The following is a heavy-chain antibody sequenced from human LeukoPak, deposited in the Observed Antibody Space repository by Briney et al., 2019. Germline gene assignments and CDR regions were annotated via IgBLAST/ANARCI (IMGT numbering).Heavy chain of an antibody. CDR1: GYTFTSYD. V-gene: IGHV1-8*03. CDR2: MNPNSGNT. D-gene: IGHD3-3*01. Sequence: VASVKVSXKASGYTFTSYDINWVRQATGQGLEWMGWMNPNSGNTGYAQKFQGRVTITRNTSISTAYMELSSLRSEDTAVYYCARGSREDFWSGYYESANYYYYYMDVWGKGTTVTVSS. J-gene: IGHJ6*03. CDR3: ARGSREDFWSGYYESANYYYYYMDV.